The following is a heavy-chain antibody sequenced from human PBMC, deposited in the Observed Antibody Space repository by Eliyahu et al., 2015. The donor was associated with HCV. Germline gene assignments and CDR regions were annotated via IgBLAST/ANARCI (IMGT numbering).Heavy chain of an antibody. CDR2: ISYDGSNK. V-gene: IGHV3-30*18. CDR3: AKAPIVRGVIGPDY. CDR1: GFTXXSYG. Sequence: QVQLVESGGGVVQPGRSLRLSCAAXGFTXXSYGMXWVRQGPGKGLEWVAVISYDGSNKYYADSVKGRFTISRDNSKNTLYLQMNSLRPEDTAVYYCAKAPIVRGVIGPDYWGQGTLVTVSS. D-gene: IGHD3-10*01. J-gene: IGHJ4*02.